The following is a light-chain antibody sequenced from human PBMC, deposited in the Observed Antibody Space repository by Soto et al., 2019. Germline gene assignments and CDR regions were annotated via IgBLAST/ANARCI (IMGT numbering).Light chain of an antibody. CDR3: ETWDSSLSAGV. CDR1: SSNIGNNY. V-gene: IGLV1-51*02. CDR2: ENN. Sequence: QSVLTQPPSVSAAPGQKVTISCSGSSSNIGNNYVSWYQQLPGTAPKLLIYENNKRPSGIPDRFSGSTSGTSATLAITGLQTGDEADYYCETWDSSLSAGVFGGGTKVTVL. J-gene: IGLJ3*02.